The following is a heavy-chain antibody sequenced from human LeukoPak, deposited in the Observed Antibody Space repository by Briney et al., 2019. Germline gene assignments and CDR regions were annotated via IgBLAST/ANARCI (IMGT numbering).Heavy chain of an antibody. D-gene: IGHD1-26*01. J-gene: IGHJ6*03. Sequence: GGSLRLSCAASGFTFDDYAMHWVRQAPGKGLEWVSGISWNSGNIGYVDSVKGRFTISRDNAKNSLYLQLNSLRAEDTAVYYCARDPYSGSYSDYYYYMDVWGKGTTVTVSS. CDR1: GFTFDDYA. CDR3: ARDPYSGSYSDYYYYMDV. V-gene: IGHV3-9*01. CDR2: ISWNSGNI.